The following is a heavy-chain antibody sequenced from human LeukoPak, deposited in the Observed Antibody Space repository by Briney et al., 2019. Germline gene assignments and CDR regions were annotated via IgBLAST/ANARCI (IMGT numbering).Heavy chain of an antibody. D-gene: IGHD5-18*01. CDR3: ATERVYSYGSYYFDY. J-gene: IGHJ4*02. CDR1: GGSISSYY. Sequence: PSETLSLTCTVSGGSISSYYWSWIRQPAGKGLEWIGRIYTSGSTNYNPSLKSRVTMSVDTSKNQFSLKLSSVTAADTAVYYCATERVYSYGSYYFDYWGQGTLVAVSS. CDR2: IYTSGST. V-gene: IGHV4-4*07.